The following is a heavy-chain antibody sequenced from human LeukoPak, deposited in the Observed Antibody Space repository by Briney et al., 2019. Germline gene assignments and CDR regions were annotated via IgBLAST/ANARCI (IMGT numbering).Heavy chain of an antibody. Sequence: PSETLSLTCAVYGGSFSGYHWSWIRQPPGKGLEWIGEINHSGSTNYNPSLKSRVTISVDTSKNQFSLKLSSATAADTVVYFCARGNYDYFDSWGQGTLVTVSS. D-gene: IGHD1-7*01. J-gene: IGHJ4*02. CDR2: INHSGST. CDR3: ARGNYDYFDS. V-gene: IGHV4-34*01. CDR1: GGSFSGYH.